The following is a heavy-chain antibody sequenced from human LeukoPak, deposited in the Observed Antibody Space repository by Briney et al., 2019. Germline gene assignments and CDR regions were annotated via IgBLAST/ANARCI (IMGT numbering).Heavy chain of an antibody. CDR3: ATPPYYDFLAFDY. Sequence: ASAKVSCKASGGTFSSYAISWVRQAPGLGLEWMGRIIPILGIANYAQKFQGRVTITADKSTSTAYMELSSLRSEDTAVYYCATPPYYDFLAFDYWGQGTLITVSS. V-gene: IGHV1-69*04. J-gene: IGHJ4*02. CDR2: IIPILGIA. D-gene: IGHD3-3*01. CDR1: GGTFSSYA.